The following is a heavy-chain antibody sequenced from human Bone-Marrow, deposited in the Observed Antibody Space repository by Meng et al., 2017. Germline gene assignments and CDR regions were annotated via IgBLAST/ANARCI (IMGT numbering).Heavy chain of an antibody. Sequence: SVKVSCKALGGIFSNYVIGWVRQAPGQGLEWMGGINAVFGTTNYAQKFQGRVTITTDESTSTVYMELTRLISEDTAVYFCARKAGNCISTTCYSLDYWGQGTLVTVSS. CDR3: ARKAGNCISTTCYSLDY. J-gene: IGHJ4*02. CDR2: INAVFGTT. V-gene: IGHV1-69*05. CDR1: GGIFSNYV. D-gene: IGHD2-2*01.